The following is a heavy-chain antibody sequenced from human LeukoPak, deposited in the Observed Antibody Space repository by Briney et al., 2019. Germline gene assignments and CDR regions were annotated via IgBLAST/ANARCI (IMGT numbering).Heavy chain of an antibody. D-gene: IGHD2-2*01. Sequence: SETLSLTCTVSGGSISSSSYYWGWIRQPPGKGLEWIGSIYYSGSTYYNPSLKSRVTISVDTSKNQFSLKLSSVTAADTAVYYCARENNHSEKVVPAAQRRWGYYYYYMDVWGKGTTVTVSS. CDR2: IYYSGST. J-gene: IGHJ6*03. V-gene: IGHV4-39*07. CDR3: ARENNHSEKVVPAAQRRWGYYYYYMDV. CDR1: GGSISSSSYY.